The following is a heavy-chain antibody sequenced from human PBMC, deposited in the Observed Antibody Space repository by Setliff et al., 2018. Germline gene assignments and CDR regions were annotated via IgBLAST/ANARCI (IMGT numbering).Heavy chain of an antibody. CDR1: GFTFDGYG. J-gene: IGHJ4*02. CDR3: AREGIEVAGVLYFDY. CDR2: INWNGGSI. Sequence: GGSLRLSCAASGFTFDGYGFSWVRQAPGKGLEWVSGINWNGGSIVYADSVKGRFTISRDSAENSLHLQMNSLRAEDTALYYCAREGIEVAGVLYFDYWGQGALVTVSS. D-gene: IGHD6-19*01. V-gene: IGHV3-20*04.